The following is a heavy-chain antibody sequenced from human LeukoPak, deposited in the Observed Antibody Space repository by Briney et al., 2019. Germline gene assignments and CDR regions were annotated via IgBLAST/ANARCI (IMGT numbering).Heavy chain of an antibody. J-gene: IGHJ4*02. D-gene: IGHD6-6*01. CDR3: ARDHEQLRTLYYYFDY. V-gene: IGHV1-18*01. Sequence: ASVKVSCKASGYTFTNNGINWVRQAPGQGLEWMGWISTYSVNTKYAQKFHDRVTMTTDTSTSTAYMELRSLRSDDTAVYYCARDHEQLRTLYYYFDYWGQGTLVAVSS. CDR1: GYTFTNNG. CDR2: ISTYSVNT.